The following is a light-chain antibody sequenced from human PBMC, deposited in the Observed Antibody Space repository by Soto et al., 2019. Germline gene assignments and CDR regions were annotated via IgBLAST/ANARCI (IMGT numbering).Light chain of an antibody. CDR3: QQYGRSYT. CDR1: QTIFNSY. V-gene: IGKV3-20*01. J-gene: IGKJ2*01. Sequence: ENVLTQSPGTLSLSPGDTATLSCRASQTIFNSYLAWYQQKPGQAPRLLIYGASSRATGIPDRFSGGGSGTDFTLTLTRLEPEDCAVYYCQQYGRSYTFGQGTKLEMK. CDR2: GAS.